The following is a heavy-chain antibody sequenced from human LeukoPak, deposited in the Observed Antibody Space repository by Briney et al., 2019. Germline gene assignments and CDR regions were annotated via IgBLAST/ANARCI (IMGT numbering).Heavy chain of an antibody. Sequence: GGSLRLSCAASGFIFNTYGMHWVRQAPGKGLEWVAFIRYDESEKYYADSVRGRFTISRDNSKNTLYPQMNSLRAEDTAVYYCAKGGSSGWSLIVVVMSDYWGQGTLVTVSS. CDR3: AKGGSSGWSLIVVVMSDY. J-gene: IGHJ4*02. D-gene: IGHD3-22*01. V-gene: IGHV3-30*02. CDR1: GFIFNTYG. CDR2: IRYDESEK.